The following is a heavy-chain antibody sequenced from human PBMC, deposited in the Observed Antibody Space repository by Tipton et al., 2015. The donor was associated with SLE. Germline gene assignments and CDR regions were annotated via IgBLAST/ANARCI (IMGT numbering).Heavy chain of an antibody. Sequence: TLSLTCNVSGGSISSHYWSWIRQPPGKGLEWIGYIYYSGSTNYNPSLKSRVTISEDTSKNQFSLKLSSVTAADTAVYYCARQEIDYSSSRAFDYWGQGTLVTVPS. V-gene: IGHV4-59*11. J-gene: IGHJ4*02. CDR2: IYYSGST. CDR1: GGSISSHY. D-gene: IGHD6-13*01. CDR3: ARQEIDYSSSRAFDY.